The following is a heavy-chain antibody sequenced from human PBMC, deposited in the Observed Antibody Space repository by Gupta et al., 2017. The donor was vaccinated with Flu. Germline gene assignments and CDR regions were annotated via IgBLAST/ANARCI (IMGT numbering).Heavy chain of an antibody. D-gene: IGHD6-13*01. CDR3: XRHSPHXQAVGGTGYYYFFYYMDV. Sequence: QLQLQQSGPGLVKSSETLSLTCTVSGGFVSSLGYYWGWIRQSPGKGKEWIGSMYYSGNTYHNPSLKSRVTMSVDTSRNEFSLKLSSVTAADTAVYXCXRHSPHXQAVGGTGYYYFFYYMDVWGKGTTVTVSS. J-gene: IGHJ6*03. V-gene: IGHV4-39*01. CDR1: GGFVSSLGYY. CDR2: MYYSGNT.